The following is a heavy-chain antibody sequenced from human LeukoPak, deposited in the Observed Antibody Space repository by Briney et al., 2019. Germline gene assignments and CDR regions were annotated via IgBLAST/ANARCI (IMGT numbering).Heavy chain of an antibody. D-gene: IGHD3-22*01. Sequence: GGSLRLSCAASGFTVSRNYMSWVRQAPGKGLEWVSAISGSGGSTYYADSVKGRFTISRDNSKNTLYLQMNSLRAEDTAVYYCAKDLLGRDYYDSSGSDAFDIWGQGTMVTVSS. CDR2: ISGSGGST. J-gene: IGHJ3*02. CDR1: GFTVSRNY. CDR3: AKDLLGRDYYDSSGSDAFDI. V-gene: IGHV3-23*01.